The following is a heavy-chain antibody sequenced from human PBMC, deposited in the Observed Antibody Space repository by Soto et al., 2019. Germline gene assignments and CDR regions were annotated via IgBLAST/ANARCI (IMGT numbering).Heavy chain of an antibody. Sequence: LRLSCAGSGLTFRNDWLSWVRQAPGKGLEWVANINQDGSERYYVDSVRGRFTISRDNVENSLYLQLNSLRPEDTAVYYCAVYGYGVSAAAYWGQGTLVTVSS. J-gene: IGHJ4*02. V-gene: IGHV3-7*03. CDR2: INQDGSER. D-gene: IGHD4-17*01. CDR1: GLTFRNDW. CDR3: AVYGYGVSAAAY.